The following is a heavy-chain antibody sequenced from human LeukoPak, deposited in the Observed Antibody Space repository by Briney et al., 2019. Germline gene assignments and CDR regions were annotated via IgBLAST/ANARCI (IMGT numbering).Heavy chain of an antibody. V-gene: IGHV1-18*01. CDR1: GYTFTSYG. D-gene: IGHD3-22*01. CDR2: ISAYSGNT. Sequence: ASVKVSCKASGYTFTSYGISWVRQAPGQGLEWMGWISAYSGNTNHAQKLQGRVTMTTDTSTSTAYMELRSLRSDDTAVYYCARSRTYYYDSSGYYRRHAFDMWGQGTMVTVSS. J-gene: IGHJ3*02. CDR3: ARSRTYYYDSSGYYRRHAFDM.